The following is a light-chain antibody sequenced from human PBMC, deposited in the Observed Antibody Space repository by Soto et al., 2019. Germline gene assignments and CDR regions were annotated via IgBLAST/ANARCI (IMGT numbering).Light chain of an antibody. Sequence: EIVLTQSPGTLSVSPGERATLSCRASQSVGRNYLAWYQQKPGQAPRLLIYDASSRATGIPDRFSGSGSGTDFTLTISRLEPEDCAVYYCQQYASSPLTFGGGPKVETK. J-gene: IGKJ4*01. CDR1: QSVGRNY. CDR3: QQYASSPLT. CDR2: DAS. V-gene: IGKV3-20*01.